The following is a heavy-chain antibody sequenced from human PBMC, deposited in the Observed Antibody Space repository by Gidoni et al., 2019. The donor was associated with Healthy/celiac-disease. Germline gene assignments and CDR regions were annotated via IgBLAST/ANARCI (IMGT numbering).Heavy chain of an antibody. CDR3: ARGVYYDSSGYLDY. CDR1: GFTFRSYG. D-gene: IGHD3-22*01. CDR2: IWYDGSNK. Sequence: QVQLVESGGGVVQPGRSLRLSCAASGFTFRSYGMHWVRQAPGKGLEWVAVIWYDGSNKYYADSVKGRFTISRDNSKNTLYLQMNSLRAEDTAVYYCARGVYYDSSGYLDYWGQGTLVTVSS. V-gene: IGHV3-33*01. J-gene: IGHJ4*02.